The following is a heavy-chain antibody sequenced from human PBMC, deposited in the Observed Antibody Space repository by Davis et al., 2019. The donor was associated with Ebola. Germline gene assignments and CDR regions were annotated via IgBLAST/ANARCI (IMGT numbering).Heavy chain of an antibody. D-gene: IGHD3/OR15-3a*01. V-gene: IGHV3-15*01. J-gene: IGHJ4*02. Sequence: PGGSLRLSCVASGITFSDAWMNWFRHTPGKRLEWVGRIKRKIDGETRQYAAAVKDRFTISRDDSKKTLYLQLNSLKTDDTATYFCATDCAGSTDCYTFYHSWGQGTLVTVSS. CDR2: IKRKIDGETR. CDR3: ATDCAGSTDCYTFYHS. CDR1: GITFSDAW.